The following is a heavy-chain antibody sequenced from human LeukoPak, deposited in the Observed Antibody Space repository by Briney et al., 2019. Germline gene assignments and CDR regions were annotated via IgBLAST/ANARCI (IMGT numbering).Heavy chain of an antibody. CDR3: ARGCIQWLSFLDY. D-gene: IGHD6-19*01. CDR1: GGSISSGSYY. CDR2: IYASGSN. V-gene: IGHV4-61*02. J-gene: IGHJ4*02. Sequence: SETLSLTCTVAGGSISSGSYYWSWIRQPDGKGLEWIVCIYASGSNNYTPSRKSRISISVSTSKNQFSLKLNSGTAAGTAVYDCARGCIQWLSFLDYWGQGIVVTVSS.